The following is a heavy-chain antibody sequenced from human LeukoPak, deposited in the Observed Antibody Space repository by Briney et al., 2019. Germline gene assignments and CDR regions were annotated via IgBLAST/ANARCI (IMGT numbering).Heavy chain of an antibody. D-gene: IGHD3-10*01. Sequence: PGGSLRLSCTASGFTFNNNAMSWVRQAPGKGLEWVSAINGGGDATEYTDSVKGRFTISRDNSKNTLCLQMNSLRAEDTAVYYCARAAMVRGVDYFDSWGQGTLVTVSS. CDR1: GFTFNNNA. CDR2: INGGGDAT. J-gene: IGHJ4*02. V-gene: IGHV3-23*01. CDR3: ARAAMVRGVDYFDS.